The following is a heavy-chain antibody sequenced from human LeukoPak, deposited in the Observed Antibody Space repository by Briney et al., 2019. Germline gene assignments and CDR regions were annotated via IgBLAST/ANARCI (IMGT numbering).Heavy chain of an antibody. CDR3: ARFDSPNRLIMSPLDP. V-gene: IGHV1-18*01. CDR2: ISAYNGNT. J-gene: IGHJ5*02. D-gene: IGHD3-10*01. CDR1: GYTFTSYG. Sequence: GASVKVSCKASGYTFTSYGISWVRQAPGQGLEWMGWISAYNGNTNYAQKLQGRVTMTTDTSTSTAYMELRSLRSDDTAVYYCARFDSPNRLIMSPLDPWGQGTLVTVSS.